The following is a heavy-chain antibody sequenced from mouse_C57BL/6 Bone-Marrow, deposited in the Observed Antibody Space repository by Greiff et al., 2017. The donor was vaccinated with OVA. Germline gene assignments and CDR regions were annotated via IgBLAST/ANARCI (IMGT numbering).Heavy chain of an antibody. CDR2: IDPSDSET. J-gene: IGHJ4*01. Sequence: VQLQQPGAELVRPGSSVKLSCKASGYTFTSYWMHWVKQRPIQGLEWIGNIDPSDSETHYNQKFKDKATLTVDKSSSTAYMQLSSLTSEDSAVYYCACYYYGSSRAMDYWGQGTSVTVSS. D-gene: IGHD1-1*01. V-gene: IGHV1-52*01. CDR1: GYTFTSYW. CDR3: ACYYYGSSRAMDY.